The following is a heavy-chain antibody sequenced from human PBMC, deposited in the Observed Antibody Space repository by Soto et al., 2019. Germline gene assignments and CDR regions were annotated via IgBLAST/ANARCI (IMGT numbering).Heavy chain of an antibody. J-gene: IGHJ5*02. V-gene: IGHV4-59*01. CDR2: IYYSGST. D-gene: IGHD3-3*01. CDR1: GGSISSYY. Sequence: PSETLSLTCTVSGGSISSYYWSWIRQPPGKGLEWIGYIYYSGSTNYNPSLKSRVTISVDTSKNQFSLKLSSVTAADTAVYYCAREGQNDDFWSGYSPSNWFDPWGQGTLVTVSS. CDR3: AREGQNDDFWSGYSPSNWFDP.